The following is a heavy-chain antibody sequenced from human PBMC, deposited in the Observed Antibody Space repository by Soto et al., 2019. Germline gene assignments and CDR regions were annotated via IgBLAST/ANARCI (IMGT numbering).Heavy chain of an antibody. CDR2: ITGSGGVSGSGGNT. V-gene: IGHV3-23*01. CDR1: GFTLSSYA. Sequence: HPGGSLRLSCAASGFTLSSYAMSWVRQTPGKGMEWVSGITGSGGVSGSGGNTYYADSVKGRFTISRDTSKNTLYLQMNSLRAEDTAEYFCAKTPRDWPSPFDYWGQGTLVTVSS. D-gene: IGHD2-21*02. CDR3: AKTPRDWPSPFDY. J-gene: IGHJ4*02.